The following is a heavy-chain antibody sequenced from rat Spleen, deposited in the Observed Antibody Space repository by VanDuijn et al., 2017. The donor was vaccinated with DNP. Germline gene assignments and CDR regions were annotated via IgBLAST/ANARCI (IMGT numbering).Heavy chain of an antibody. CDR2: ISTGGGNT. D-gene: IGHD1-2*01. CDR3: ARPLITIATISGFAY. V-gene: IGHV5S14*01. CDR1: GFTFNNYG. J-gene: IGHJ3*01. Sequence: EVQLMESGGGLVQPGRSLKLSCAASGFTFNNYGMAWVRQTPTKGLEWVASISTGGGNTYYRDSVKGRFTISRDNAKNTQYLQMDSLRSEDTATYYCARPLITIATISGFAYWGQGTLVTVSS.